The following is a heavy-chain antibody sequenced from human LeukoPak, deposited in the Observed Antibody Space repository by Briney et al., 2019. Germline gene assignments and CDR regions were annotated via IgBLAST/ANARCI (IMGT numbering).Heavy chain of an antibody. D-gene: IGHD2-2*01. Sequence: GGSLRLSCAASGFTLSSYSMNWVRQAPGKGLEWVSSISSSSSYRYYADSVKGRFTISRDNAKNSLYLQMNSLRAEDTAVYYCASGVSSTSCYVDYWGQGTLVTVSS. CDR3: ASGVSSTSCYVDY. CDR2: ISSSSSYR. J-gene: IGHJ4*02. CDR1: GFTLSSYS. V-gene: IGHV3-21*01.